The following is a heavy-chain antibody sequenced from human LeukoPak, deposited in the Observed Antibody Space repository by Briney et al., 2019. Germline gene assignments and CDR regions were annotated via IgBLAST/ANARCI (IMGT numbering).Heavy chain of an antibody. CDR2: IYYSGST. CDR1: GGSISSYY. D-gene: IGHD3-22*01. J-gene: IGHJ4*02. V-gene: IGHV4-39*07. Sequence: PSETLSLTCTVSGGSISSYYWGWIRQPPGKGLEWIGSIYYSGSTYYNPSLKSRVTISVDRSKNQFSLKLSSVTAADTAVYYCASLTYYYDSSGYPSSGAFDYWGQGTLVTVSS. CDR3: ASLTYYYDSSGYPSSGAFDY.